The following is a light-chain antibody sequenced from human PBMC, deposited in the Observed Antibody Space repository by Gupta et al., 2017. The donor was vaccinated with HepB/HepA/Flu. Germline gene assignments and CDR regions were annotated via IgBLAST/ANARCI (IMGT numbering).Light chain of an antibody. CDR1: SSDIGEYNY. CDR3: SSYTSGSAYVI. V-gene: IGLV2-14*01. Sequence: QSALTQPASVSGSPGQSITISCTGSSSDIGEYNYVSRYQQHPGKAPKLMISEVSNRPSGVSARFSGSKSGNTASLTISGLQPEDEADYYCSSYTSGSAYVIFGGGTKLTVL. CDR2: EVS. J-gene: IGLJ2*01.